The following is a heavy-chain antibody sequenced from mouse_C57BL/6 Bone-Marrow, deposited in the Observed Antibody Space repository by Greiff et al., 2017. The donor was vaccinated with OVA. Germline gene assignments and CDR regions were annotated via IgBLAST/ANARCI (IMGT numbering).Heavy chain of an antibody. CDR3: FYYYGSSGWFAY. V-gene: IGHV1-82*01. Sequence: QVQLQQSGPELVKPGASVKISCKASGYAFSSSWMNWVKQRPGKGLEWIGRIYPGDGDTNYNGKFKGKATLTADKSSSTAYMQLSSLTSEDSAVDFCFYYYGSSGWFAYWGQGTLVTVSA. J-gene: IGHJ3*01. CDR1: GYAFSSSW. CDR2: IYPGDGDT. D-gene: IGHD1-1*01.